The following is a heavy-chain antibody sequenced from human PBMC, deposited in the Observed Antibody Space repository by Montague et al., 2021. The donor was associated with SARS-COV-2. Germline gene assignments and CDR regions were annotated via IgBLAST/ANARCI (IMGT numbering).Heavy chain of an antibody. Sequence: CAISGDSVSRNNPAWNWIRQSPSRGLEWLGRTYYGSSWNTDYAVSVKSRINISPDTSKNQFFLHLNSVTPEDTADYYCARGWNYAFDIWGQGTMVTVSS. CDR3: ARGWNYAFDI. J-gene: IGHJ3*02. CDR2: TYYGSSWNT. V-gene: IGHV6-1*01. CDR1: GDSVSRNNPA. D-gene: IGHD1-7*01.